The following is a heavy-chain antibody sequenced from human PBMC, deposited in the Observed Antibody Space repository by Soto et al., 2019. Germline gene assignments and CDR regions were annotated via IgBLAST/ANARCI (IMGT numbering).Heavy chain of an antibody. Sequence: EVQLVESGGGLVKPGGSLRLSCAASGFTFSSYSMNWVRQAPGKGLEWVSSISSSSSSYIYYADSVKGRFTISRDNAKNSLYLQMNSLRAEDTAVYYCARGVVPAAMPRFLDYWGQGTLVTVSS. J-gene: IGHJ4*02. CDR3: ARGVVPAAMPRFLDY. D-gene: IGHD2-2*01. V-gene: IGHV3-21*01. CDR1: GFTFSSYS. CDR2: ISSSSSSYI.